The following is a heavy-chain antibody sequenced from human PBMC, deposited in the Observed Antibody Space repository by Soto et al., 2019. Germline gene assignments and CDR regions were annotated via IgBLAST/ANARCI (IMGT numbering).Heavy chain of an antibody. CDR3: AKGGHIDY. J-gene: IGHJ4*02. CDR2: IKADGSEI. V-gene: IGHV3-7*05. D-gene: IGHD3-16*01. CDR1: GFPFSTYW. Sequence: EVQLVESGGGLVQSGGSLRLSCGASGFPFSTYWMSWVRQAPGKGLEWVANIKADGSEIHYVDSVRGRFTISRDNAEKSLYLQLNSLRAEDTAVYYCAKGGHIDYCGQGTPVTVSS.